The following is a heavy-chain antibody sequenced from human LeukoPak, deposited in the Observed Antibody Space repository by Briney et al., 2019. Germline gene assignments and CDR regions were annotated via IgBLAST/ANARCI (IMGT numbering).Heavy chain of an antibody. V-gene: IGHV4-39*07. Sequence: SETLSLTCTVSGGSISSSSYYWGWIRQPPGKGLEWIGSIYYSGSTYYNPSLKSRVTISVDTSKNQFSLKLSSVTAADTAVYYCARAPWGMDYWGQGTLVTVSS. D-gene: IGHD7-27*01. CDR3: ARAPWGMDY. J-gene: IGHJ4*02. CDR2: IYYSGST. CDR1: GGSISSSSYY.